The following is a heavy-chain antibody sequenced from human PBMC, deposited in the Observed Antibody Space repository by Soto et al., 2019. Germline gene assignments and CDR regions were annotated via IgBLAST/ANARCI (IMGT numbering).Heavy chain of an antibody. D-gene: IGHD5-18*01. CDR2: IKSKTDGGTT. J-gene: IGHJ6*03. V-gene: IGHV3-15*01. Sequence: GGSLRLSCAASGFTFSNAWMSWVRQAPGKGLEWVGRIKSKTDGGTTDYAAPVKGRFTISRDDSKNTLYLQMNSLKTEDTAVYYCTTQGPTAMVTTADRRYYYYMDVWGKGTTVTVSS. CDR1: GFTFSNAW. CDR3: TTQGPTAMVTTADRRYYYYMDV.